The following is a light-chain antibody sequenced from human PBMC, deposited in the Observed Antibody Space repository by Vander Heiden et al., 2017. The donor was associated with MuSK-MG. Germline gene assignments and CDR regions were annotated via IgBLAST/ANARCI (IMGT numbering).Light chain of an antibody. CDR1: QSVSSN. CDR3: QQYNNWPYT. CDR2: GAS. Sequence: EIVMTQSPATLSVSPGERATLSCRASQSVSSNLAWYQQKPGQAPRLLIYGASTRATGIPASFSGSGSGTEFTLTISSLQSEDFAVYYGQQYNNWPYTFGQGTKLEIK. V-gene: IGKV3-15*01. J-gene: IGKJ2*01.